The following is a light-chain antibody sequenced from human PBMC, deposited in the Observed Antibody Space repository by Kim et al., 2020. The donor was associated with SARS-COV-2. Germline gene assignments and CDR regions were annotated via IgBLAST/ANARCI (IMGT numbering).Light chain of an antibody. V-gene: IGKV1-27*01. CDR1: QDITYY. Sequence: GDRVTLTCRASQDITYYLAWYQQKPGKVPQLLIYGASTLQSGVPSRFSGSGSGTEFTLTINSLQPEDVATYYCQKYDSAPLTFGGGTKVDIK. CDR2: GAS. CDR3: QKYDSAPLT. J-gene: IGKJ4*01.